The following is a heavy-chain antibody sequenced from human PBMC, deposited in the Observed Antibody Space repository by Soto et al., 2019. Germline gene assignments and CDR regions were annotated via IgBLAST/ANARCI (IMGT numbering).Heavy chain of an antibody. V-gene: IGHV3-23*01. CDR1: GFTFDSCV. Sequence: GGCLRLSCAASGFTFDSCVLSWVRQAPGKGLEWLSLLSGSGRYTYYADSVRGRFTVSRDNSKNTLYLQMDSLRVEDTALYYCAKWLRGGSYYCDFWGQGAMVTVSS. D-gene: IGHD3-10*01. CDR3: AKWLRGGSYYCDF. J-gene: IGHJ4*02. CDR2: LSGSGRYT.